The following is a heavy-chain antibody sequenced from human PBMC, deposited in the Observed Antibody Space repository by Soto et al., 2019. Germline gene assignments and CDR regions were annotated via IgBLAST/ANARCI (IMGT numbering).Heavy chain of an antibody. V-gene: IGHV4-31*03. CDR1: GGSISSGGYY. Sequence: SETLSLTCTVSGGSISSGGYYWSWIRQHPGKGLEWIGYIYYSGSTYYNPSLKSRVTISVDTSKNQFSLKLSSVTAADTAVYYCARAPYYDSVIDYWGQGTLVTVS. D-gene: IGHD3-22*01. CDR2: IYYSGST. J-gene: IGHJ4*02. CDR3: ARAPYYDSVIDY.